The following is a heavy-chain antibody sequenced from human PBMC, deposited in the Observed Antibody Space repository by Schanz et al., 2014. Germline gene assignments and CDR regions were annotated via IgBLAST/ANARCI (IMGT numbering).Heavy chain of an antibody. CDR1: GASISSDTYY. CDR2: IYNSGKT. J-gene: IGHJ3*02. Sequence: QLQLQESGPGLVKPSETLSLTCTVSGASISSDTYYWGWIRQPPGKGLEWIGRIYNSGKTNYNPSLESRVSMSVDTSKKQLSLKLRSVSAADTAVYYCARVVLGGDAFDIWGQGTMVTVSS. CDR3: ARVVLGGDAFDI. V-gene: IGHV4-39*07. D-gene: IGHD3-10*01.